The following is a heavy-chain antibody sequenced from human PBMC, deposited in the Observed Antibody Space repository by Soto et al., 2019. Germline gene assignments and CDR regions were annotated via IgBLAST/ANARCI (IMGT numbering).Heavy chain of an antibody. CDR3: AREVGYGDFSAALLD. CDR2: IITLFGTS. V-gene: IGHV1-69*01. CDR1: GGTFSSHS. D-gene: IGHD2-21*02. Sequence: VQLMQSGAEVKKPGSSVKVSCKASGGTFSSHSINWVRQAPGQGLEWMGGIITLFGTSNYAQNFQGRVTMTADQSTSTDYLELNSLTSDATAVYYCAREVGYGDFSAALLDWGQGTLVTVSS. J-gene: IGHJ4*02.